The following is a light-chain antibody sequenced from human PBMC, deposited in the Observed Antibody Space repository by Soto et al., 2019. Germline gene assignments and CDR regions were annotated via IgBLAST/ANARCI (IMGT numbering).Light chain of an antibody. CDR1: QSISIN. CDR3: QQVRNLPWT. V-gene: IGKV3D-15*01. Sequence: IVLTQSPGTLSVSPGDRVTLSCRSSQSISINLAWYQHKPGQAPRLLIHGASTRATGIPARISGSGSGTEFTLTISSLQSEDFAVYYCQQVRNLPWTFGQGTKVDIK. CDR2: GAS. J-gene: IGKJ1*01.